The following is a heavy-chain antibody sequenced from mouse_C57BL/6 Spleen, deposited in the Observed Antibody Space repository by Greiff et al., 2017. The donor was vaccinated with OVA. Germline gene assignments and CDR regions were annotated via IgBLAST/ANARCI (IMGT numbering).Heavy chain of an antibody. Sequence: QVQLKESGAELVRPGTSVKVSCKASGYAFTNYLIEWVKQRPGQGLEWIGVINPGRGGTNYNEKFKGKATLTADKSSSTAYMQLSSLTSEDSAVYFCARKDYYGSSYGAMDYWGQGTSVTVSS. D-gene: IGHD1-1*01. J-gene: IGHJ4*01. CDR2: INPGRGGT. CDR3: ARKDYYGSSYGAMDY. V-gene: IGHV1-54*01. CDR1: GYAFTNYL.